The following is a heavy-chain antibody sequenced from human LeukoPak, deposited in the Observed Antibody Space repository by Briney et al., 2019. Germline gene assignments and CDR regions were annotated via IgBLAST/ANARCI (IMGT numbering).Heavy chain of an antibody. J-gene: IGHJ1*01. CDR3: AREDIVVGEAATGGFQH. CDR2: ISRSSSTI. CDR1: GVTFSSYN. V-gene: IGHV3-48*04. Sequence: QPAGTLCLTCAASGVTFSSYNLKWVRQPPGKGLEWVWYISRSSSTIYYAYPVNGGFITSRDNAKNSLYRQMNSLRAEDTAVYYCAREDIVVGEAATGGFQHGGQGTLVTVSA. D-gene: IGHD2-15*01.